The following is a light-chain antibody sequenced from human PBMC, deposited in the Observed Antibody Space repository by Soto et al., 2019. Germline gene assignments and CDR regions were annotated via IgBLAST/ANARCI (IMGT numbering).Light chain of an antibody. J-gene: IGKJ3*01. V-gene: IGKV3-15*01. Sequence: EIVMTQSPATLSVSPGERATLSCRASQSVSSNLAWYQQKPGQAPRLLIYGASTRATGIPARFSGSGSGTEFTLTISSLQSEEFEVYYCQQYNNLPPFTFGPGTKVDIQ. CDR3: QQYNNLPPFT. CDR1: QSVSSN. CDR2: GAS.